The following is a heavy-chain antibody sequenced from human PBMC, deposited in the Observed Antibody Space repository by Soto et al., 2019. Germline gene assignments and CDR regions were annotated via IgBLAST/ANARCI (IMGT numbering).Heavy chain of an antibody. D-gene: IGHD2-8*02. CDR1: GFTFSAYD. CDR3: EKRASYWLWGGGWFDP. CDR2: IGTLHDT. J-gene: IGHJ5*02. V-gene: IGHV3-13*01. Sequence: EVQLVESGGGLVQPGGSLRLSCAASGFTFSAYDMHWVRQPTGKGLEWVSAIGTLHDTYYPDSVKGRFTISRENAKNSFYRKMNRLSTGYRAVYYFEKRASYWLWGGGWFDPWGQGTLVTVSS.